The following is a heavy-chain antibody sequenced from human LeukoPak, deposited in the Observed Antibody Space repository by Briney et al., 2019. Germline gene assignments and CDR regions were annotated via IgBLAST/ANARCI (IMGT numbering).Heavy chain of an antibody. V-gene: IGHV3-66*01. CDR2: IYSGGIT. CDR3: ARAEASSWFAY. CDR1: GFTVSNSY. Sequence: PGGSLRLSCAASGFTVSNSYMSWVRQAPGKGLEWVSIIYSGGITYYADSVKGRFTISRDNSKNTLYLQMNSLRAEDTAVYYCARAEASSWFAYWGQGTLVTVSS. D-gene: IGHD6-13*01. J-gene: IGHJ4*02.